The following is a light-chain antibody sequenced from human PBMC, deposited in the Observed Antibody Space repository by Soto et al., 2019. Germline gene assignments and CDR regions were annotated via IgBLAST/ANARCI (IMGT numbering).Light chain of an antibody. CDR1: IEAVTSGYY. CDR3: LLYSGGALHWV. J-gene: IGLJ3*02. V-gene: IGLV7-43*01. CDR2: GTT. Sequence: QTVVTQEPSLTVSPGGTVTLTCASSIEAVTSGYYANWFQQKPGQAPRSLIYGTTNKHSWTPARFSGSLLGGKAALTLSGVQPEDEAEYYCLLYSGGALHWVFGGGTKLTVL.